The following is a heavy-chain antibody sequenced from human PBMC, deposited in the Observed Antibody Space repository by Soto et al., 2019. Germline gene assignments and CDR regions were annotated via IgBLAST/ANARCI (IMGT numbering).Heavy chain of an antibody. Sequence: PGGSLRLSCAASGFTFSSYAMHWVRQAPGKGLEWVAVISYDGSNKYYADSAKGRFTISRDNSKNTLYLQTNSLRAEDTAVYYCARDGVGATTFFGYFDYWGQGALVTVSS. CDR1: GFTFSSYA. CDR3: ARDGVGATTFFGYFDY. V-gene: IGHV3-30-3*01. CDR2: ISYDGSNK. J-gene: IGHJ4*02. D-gene: IGHD1-26*01.